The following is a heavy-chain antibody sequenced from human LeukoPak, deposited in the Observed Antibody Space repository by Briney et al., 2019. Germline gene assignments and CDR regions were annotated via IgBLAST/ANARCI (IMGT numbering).Heavy chain of an antibody. CDR1: GGSFSGYY. CDR2: INHSGST. J-gene: IGHJ5*02. Sequence: SETLSLTCAVYGGSFSGYYWSWIRQPPGKGLEWIGEINHSGSTNYNPSLKSRVTISVDTSKNQFSLKLSSVTAADTAVYYCAREGGGTIFGVVIIGTHNWFDPWGQGTLVTVSP. CDR3: AREGGGTIFGVVIIGTHNWFDP. D-gene: IGHD3-3*01. V-gene: IGHV4-34*01.